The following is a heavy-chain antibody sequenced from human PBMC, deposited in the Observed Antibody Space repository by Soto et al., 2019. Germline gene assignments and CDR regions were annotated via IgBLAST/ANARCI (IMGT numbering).Heavy chain of an antibody. CDR3: ARHLFRSGAPYGMDV. CDR2: IYPDDSET. D-gene: IGHD2-15*01. CDR1: GDSFTNYW. J-gene: IGHJ6*02. V-gene: IGHV5-51*01. Sequence: PGESLKISCKGSGDSFTNYWIGWVRQMPGKGLEWMGIIYPDDSETRYSPSFQGQVTISADKSIITAYLQWSSLKASDTAMYYCARHLFRSGAPYGMDVCGQRTTVPVSS.